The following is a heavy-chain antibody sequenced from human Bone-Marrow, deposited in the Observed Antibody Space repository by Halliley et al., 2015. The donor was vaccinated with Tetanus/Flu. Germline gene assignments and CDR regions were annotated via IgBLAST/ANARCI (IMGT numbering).Heavy chain of an antibody. J-gene: IGHJ4*02. CDR1: GGSISNSDYC. CDR3: ARLLLRRVGDY. D-gene: IGHD2-8*02. CDR2: INYSGST. Sequence: SLTCTVSGGSISNSDYCWGWIRQPPGKGLEWLGSINYSGSTYDNPSLKSRVTISVDTSKNQFSLRLTSVTAADTAVYYCARLLLRRVGDYWGQGTLFTVSS. V-gene: IGHV4-39*01.